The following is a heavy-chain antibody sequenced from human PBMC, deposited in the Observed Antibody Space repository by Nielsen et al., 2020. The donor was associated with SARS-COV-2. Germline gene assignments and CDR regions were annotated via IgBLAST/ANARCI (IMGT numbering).Heavy chain of an antibody. D-gene: IGHD2-2*02. V-gene: IGHV4-31*03. CDR3: ARGDLVVVPSPLLGLGPIFYYFCLGV. CDR1: GGSISSGSYY. J-gene: IGHJ6*03. CDR2: IYYNGNT. Sequence: SETLSLTCTVSGGSISSGSYYWTWIRQHPGKGLERIGYIYYNGNTYYNPSLKSRISVSVDTSKNQFSLKLTSVSAADTAVYFCARGDLVVVPSPLLGLGPIFYYFCLGVWGKGTTVIVSS.